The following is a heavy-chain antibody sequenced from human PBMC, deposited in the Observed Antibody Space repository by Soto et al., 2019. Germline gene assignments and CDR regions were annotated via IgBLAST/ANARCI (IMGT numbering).Heavy chain of an antibody. CDR3: ARVPYYYTSGTDYGMYV. CDR2: ISSSGSYT. V-gene: IGHV3-11*06. D-gene: IGHD3-10*01. CDR1: GFSFSDYY. J-gene: IGHJ6*02. Sequence: PGGSLRLSCAASGFSFSDYYMSWIRQAPGKGLEWVSYISSSGSYTNYADSVKGRFTISRDHVKKSLYLQMNSLRGDDTAVYYCARVPYYYTSGTDYGMYVWGQGTTVPVYS.